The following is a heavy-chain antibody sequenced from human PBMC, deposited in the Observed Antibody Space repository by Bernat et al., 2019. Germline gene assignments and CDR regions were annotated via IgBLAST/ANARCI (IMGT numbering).Heavy chain of an antibody. Sequence: EVQLVESGGGLVQPGGSLRLSCAASGFTFSSYSMNWVRQAPGKGLEWVSYISGSSSTIYYADSVKGRFTISRDNAKNSLYLQMNSLRAEDTAVYYCARRGSNGPDYWGQGTLVTVSS. V-gene: IGHV3-48*01. J-gene: IGHJ4*02. CDR2: ISGSSSTI. CDR3: ARRGSNGPDY. CDR1: GFTFSSYS. D-gene: IGHD3-16*01.